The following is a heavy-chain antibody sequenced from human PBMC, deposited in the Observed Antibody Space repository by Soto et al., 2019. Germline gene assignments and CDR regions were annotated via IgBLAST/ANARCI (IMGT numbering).Heavy chain of an antibody. CDR2: IYYSGST. CDR1: GGSISSGGYY. Sequence: SETLSLTCTVSGGSISSGGYYWSWIRQHPGKGLEWIGYIYYSGSTYYNPSLKSRVTISVDTSKNQFSLKLSSVTAADTAVYYCARAFVGYSYGSFGAYYFDYWGQGTLVTVSS. J-gene: IGHJ4*02. V-gene: IGHV4-31*03. CDR3: ARAFVGYSYGSFGAYYFDY. D-gene: IGHD5-18*01.